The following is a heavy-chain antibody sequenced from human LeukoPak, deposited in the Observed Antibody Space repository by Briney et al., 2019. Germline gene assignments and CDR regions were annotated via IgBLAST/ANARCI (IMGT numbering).Heavy chain of an antibody. D-gene: IGHD3-9*01. CDR2: INHSGST. CDR1: GGSFSGYY. J-gene: IGHJ4*02. V-gene: IGHV4-34*01. Sequence: SETLSLTCAVYGGSFSGYYWSWIRQPPWKGLEWIGEINHSGSTNYNPSLKSRVTISVDTSKNQFSLKLSSVTAADTAVYYCARLRGYDIDYWGQGTLVTVSS. CDR3: ARLRGYDIDY.